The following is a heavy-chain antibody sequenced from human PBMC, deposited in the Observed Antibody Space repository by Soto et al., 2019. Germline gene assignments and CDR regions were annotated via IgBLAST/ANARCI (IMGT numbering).Heavy chain of an antibody. V-gene: IGHV3-7*01. CDR2: IKQDGSEK. CDR3: ARDVGGYSSGWSLYYFDY. CDR1: VFTFSSYW. Sequence: PGWSLRLSCASSVFTFSSYWMRWGRQAPGNGLECVANIKQDGSEKYYVDSVKDRFTISRDNAKNSLYLQMNRLRAEDTAVYYCARDVGGYSSGWSLYYFDYWGQGTLVTVSS. D-gene: IGHD6-19*01. J-gene: IGHJ4*02.